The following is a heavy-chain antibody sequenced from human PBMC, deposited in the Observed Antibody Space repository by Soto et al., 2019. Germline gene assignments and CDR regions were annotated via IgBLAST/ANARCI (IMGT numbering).Heavy chain of an antibody. Sequence: QVQLVQSGAEVKEPGASVKVSCRASGYTFMSHVMHWVRQAPGQRLEWMGWVTGGNGDTKYSQNFHGRVTITRDTSATTAYMELSRLTSEDTAVYYCARDSGIRGPSGDLDYWGQGTLVTVSS. J-gene: IGHJ4*02. CDR2: VTGGNGDT. V-gene: IGHV1-3*01. D-gene: IGHD1-20*01. CDR3: ARDSGIRGPSGDLDY. CDR1: GYTFMSHV.